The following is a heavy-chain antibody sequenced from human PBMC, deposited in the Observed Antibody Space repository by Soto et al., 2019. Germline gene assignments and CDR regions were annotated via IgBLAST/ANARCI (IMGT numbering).Heavy chain of an antibody. V-gene: IGHV4-34*01. D-gene: IGHD2-2*01. CDR1: GGSFSGYY. CDR2: INHSGST. CDR3: ASLGVYCSSSSCYWEGYYFDY. Sequence: SETLSLTCAVYGGSFSGYYWSWIRQPPGKGLEWIGEINHSGSTNYNPSLKSRVTISVDTSKNQFSLKLSSVTAADTAVYYCASLGVYCSSSSCYWEGYYFDYWGQGTLVTVSS. J-gene: IGHJ4*02.